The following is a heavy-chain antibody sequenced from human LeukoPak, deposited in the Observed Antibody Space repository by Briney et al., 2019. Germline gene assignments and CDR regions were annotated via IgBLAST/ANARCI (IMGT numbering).Heavy chain of an antibody. J-gene: IGHJ4*02. D-gene: IGHD6-13*01. CDR2: ISWNSGSI. CDR3: AKDIAAAGTYYFDY. Sequence: GGSLRLSCAASGFTFDDYAMHWVRQAPGKGLEWVSGISWNSGSIGYADSVKGRFTISRDNAKNSLYPQMNSLRAEDTALYYCAKDIAAAGTYYFDYWGQGTLVTVSS. V-gene: IGHV3-9*01. CDR1: GFTFDDYA.